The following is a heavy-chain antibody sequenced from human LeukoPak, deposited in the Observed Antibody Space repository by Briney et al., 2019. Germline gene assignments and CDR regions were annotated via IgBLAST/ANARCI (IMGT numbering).Heavy chain of an antibody. J-gene: IGHJ5*02. D-gene: IGHD2-2*03. CDR3: ARGHGGYCSSTSCYQGWFDP. CDR1: GDSISSSNFY. Sequence: SSETLSLTCSVSGDSISSSNFYWGWIRQPPGKGLEWIGTIYYSGSTHYNPSLKSRVTISVDTSKNQFSLKLSSVTAADTAVYYCARGHGGYCSSTSCYQGWFDPWGQGTLVTVSS. CDR2: IYYSGST. V-gene: IGHV4-39*07.